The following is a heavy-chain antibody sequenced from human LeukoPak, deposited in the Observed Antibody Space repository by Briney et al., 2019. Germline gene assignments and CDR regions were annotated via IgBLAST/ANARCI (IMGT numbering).Heavy chain of an antibody. V-gene: IGHV4-34*01. D-gene: IGHD6-19*01. Sequence: SETLSLTCAVYGGSFSGYFWSWIRQPPGKGLEWIGEINHSGSTNHNPSLKSRVTISVDKSKNQFSLKLSSVTAADTAVYYCARGIAVAPSYFDYWGQGTLVTVSS. J-gene: IGHJ4*02. CDR1: GGSFSGYF. CDR3: ARGIAVAPSYFDY. CDR2: INHSGST.